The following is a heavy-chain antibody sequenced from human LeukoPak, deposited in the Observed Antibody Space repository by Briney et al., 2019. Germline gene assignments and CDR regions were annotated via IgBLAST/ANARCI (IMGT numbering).Heavy chain of an antibody. V-gene: IGHV3-21*01. J-gene: IGHJ3*02. CDR1: GFAFSSYS. CDR3: ARGFGELSALDAFDI. D-gene: IGHD3-10*01. CDR2: ISSSSSYI. Sequence: PGGSLRLSCAASGFAFSSYSMNWVRQAPGKGLEWVSSISSSSSYIYYADSVKGRFTISRDNAKNSLYLQMNSLRAEDTAVYYCARGFGELSALDAFDIWGQGTMVTVSP.